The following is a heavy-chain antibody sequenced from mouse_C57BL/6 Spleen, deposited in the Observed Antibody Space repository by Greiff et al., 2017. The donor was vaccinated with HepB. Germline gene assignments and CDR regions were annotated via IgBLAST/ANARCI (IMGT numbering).Heavy chain of an antibody. CDR2: IYPGSGST. V-gene: IGHV1-55*01. CDR1: GYTFTSYW. J-gene: IGHJ4*01. CDR3: ARSGSSYGYAMDY. D-gene: IGHD1-1*01. Sequence: QVQLKQPGAELVKPGASVKMSCKASGYTFTSYWITWVKQRPGQGLEWIGDIYPGSGSTNYNEKFKSKATLTVDTSSSTAYMQLSSLTSEDSAVYYCARSGSSYGYAMDYWGQGTSVTVSS.